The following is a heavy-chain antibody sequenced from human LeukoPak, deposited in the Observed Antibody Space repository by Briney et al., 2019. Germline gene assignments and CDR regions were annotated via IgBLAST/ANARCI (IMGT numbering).Heavy chain of an antibody. J-gene: IGHJ5*02. V-gene: IGHV3-23*01. CDR1: GFTFSSYG. CDR3: ARDIRNYYDSGAYGWFDP. D-gene: IGHD3-10*01. CDR2: ISGSGGNV. Sequence: GGSLRLSCAASGFTFSSYGMSWVRQAPGKGLEWVSSISGSGGNVYYAGSVRGRFTISRGNSKNTVYLQMNSLRAEDTATYYCARDIRNYYDSGAYGWFDPWGQGTLVTVSS.